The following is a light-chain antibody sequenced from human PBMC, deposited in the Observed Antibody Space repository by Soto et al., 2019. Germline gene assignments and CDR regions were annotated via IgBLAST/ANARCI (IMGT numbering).Light chain of an antibody. CDR2: SAS. Sequence: EGVLTQSPGTLSLSPGERATLSCRASHFISSSYLAWYQKKPGQAPRLLIYSASSRATGIPDRFSGSASGTDFTLAISRLEPEDFATYYCQQHGTAPVTFGGGTKVDIK. J-gene: IGKJ4*01. CDR3: QQHGTAPVT. CDR1: HFISSSY. V-gene: IGKV3-20*01.